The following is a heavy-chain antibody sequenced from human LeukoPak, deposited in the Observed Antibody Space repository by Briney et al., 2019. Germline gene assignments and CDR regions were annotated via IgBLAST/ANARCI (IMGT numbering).Heavy chain of an antibody. CDR3: ATERVGYQLYYFDY. J-gene: IGHJ4*02. Sequence: SETLSLTCTVSGGSISNGDYYCTWIRQPPGKGLEWMGAIYYSGNINYNPSLRSRLSLSLDTSKNQFSLKLSSVTAADTAVYFCATERVGYQLYYFDYWGQGALVTVSS. CDR2: IYYSGNI. CDR1: GGSISNGDYY. D-gene: IGHD2-2*01. V-gene: IGHV4-30-4*01.